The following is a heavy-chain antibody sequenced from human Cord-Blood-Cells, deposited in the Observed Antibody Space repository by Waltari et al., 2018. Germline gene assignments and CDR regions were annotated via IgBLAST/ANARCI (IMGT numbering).Heavy chain of an antibody. CDR1: GYSLSSGYY. Sequence: QVQLQESGPGLVKPSETLSLTCAVSGYSLSSGYYWGWIRQPPGKGLEWIGSIYHSGSTYYNPSLKSRVTISVDTSKNQFSLKLSSVTAADTAVYYCARDRGAWGFDYWGQGTLVTVSS. J-gene: IGHJ4*02. CDR3: ARDRGAWGFDY. D-gene: IGHD7-27*01. CDR2: IYHSGST. V-gene: IGHV4-38-2*02.